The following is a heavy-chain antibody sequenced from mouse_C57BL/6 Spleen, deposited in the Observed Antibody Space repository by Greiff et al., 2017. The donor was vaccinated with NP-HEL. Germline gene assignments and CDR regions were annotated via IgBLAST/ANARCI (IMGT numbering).Heavy chain of an antibody. CDR2: IYPSDSET. V-gene: IGHV1-61*01. Sequence: VQLQQPGAELVRPGSSVKLSCKASGYTFTSYWMDWVKQRPGQGLEWIGNIYPSDSETHYNQKFKDKATLTVDKSSSTAYMQLSSRTSEDSAVYYCARRDSSGFAYWGQGTLVTVSA. CDR1: GYTFTSYW. J-gene: IGHJ3*01. CDR3: ARRDSSGFAY. D-gene: IGHD3-2*01.